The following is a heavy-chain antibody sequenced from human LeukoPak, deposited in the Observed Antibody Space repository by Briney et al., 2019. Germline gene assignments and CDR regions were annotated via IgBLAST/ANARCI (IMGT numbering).Heavy chain of an antibody. D-gene: IGHD2-15*01. CDR2: ISNDGSNK. V-gene: IGHV3-30*03. CDR3: ARGRSKGVVSTPPFFDY. Sequence: PGGFLRLSCVASGFTFSSYGMHWVRQAPGKGLEWVAVISNDGSNKYYADSVKGRFTISRDNAKNSLYLQMNSLRAEDTAVYYCARGRSKGVVSTPPFFDYWGQGTLVTVSS. J-gene: IGHJ4*02. CDR1: GFTFSSYG.